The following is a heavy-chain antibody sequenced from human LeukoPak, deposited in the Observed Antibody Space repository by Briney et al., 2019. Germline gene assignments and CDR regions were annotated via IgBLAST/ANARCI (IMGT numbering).Heavy chain of an antibody. Sequence: SQTLSLTCTVSGGSISSGSYYWSWIRQPAGEGLEWIGRIYTSGSTNYNPSLKSRVTISVDTSKNQFSLKLSSVTAADTAVYYCAGYDFWSGLDYWGQGTLVTVSS. CDR1: GGSISSGSYY. J-gene: IGHJ4*02. CDR3: AGYDFWSGLDY. D-gene: IGHD3-3*01. V-gene: IGHV4-61*02. CDR2: IYTSGST.